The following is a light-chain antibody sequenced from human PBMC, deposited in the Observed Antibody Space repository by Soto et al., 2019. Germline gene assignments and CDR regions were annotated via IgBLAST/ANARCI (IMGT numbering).Light chain of an antibody. CDR3: QHYGNSLFT. J-gene: IGKJ3*01. CDR2: GAS. Sequence: EIVLTQSPGTLSLSPGERATLSCRASQSISRNYLAWYQQKPGQAHRLLIYGASNRATGIPDRFSGSGSGTDFTLTISRLEPEDFAVYYCQHYGNSLFTFGPGTKVDIK. V-gene: IGKV3-20*01. CDR1: QSISRNY.